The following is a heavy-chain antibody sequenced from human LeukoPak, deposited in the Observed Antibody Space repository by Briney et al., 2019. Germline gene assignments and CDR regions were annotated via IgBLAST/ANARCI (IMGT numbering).Heavy chain of an antibody. D-gene: IGHD4-11*01. CDR3: ARVPGNYGWFGNYYYMDV. J-gene: IGHJ6*03. V-gene: IGHV1-18*01. Sequence: ASVKGSCKASGYTFTSYGISWVRQAPGQGLEWMGWISAYNGNTNYAQKLQGRVTMTTDTSTSTAYMELRSLRSDDTAVYYCARVPGNYGWFGNYYYMDVWGKGTTVTVSS. CDR2: ISAYNGNT. CDR1: GYTFTSYG.